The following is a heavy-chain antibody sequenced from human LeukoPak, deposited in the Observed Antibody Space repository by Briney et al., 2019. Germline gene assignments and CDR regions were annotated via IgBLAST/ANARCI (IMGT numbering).Heavy chain of an antibody. V-gene: IGHV3-23*01. J-gene: IGHJ5*02. D-gene: IGHD6-13*01. CDR3: AKCGQQLVPRWFDP. CDR2: ISGSGGST. CDR1: GFTFSSYA. Sequence: GASLRLSCAASGFTFSSYAMSWVRQAPGKGLEWVSVISGSGGSTYYADSVKGRFTISRDNSKSTLYLQMNSLRAEDTAVYYCAKCGQQLVPRWFDPWGQGTLVTVSS.